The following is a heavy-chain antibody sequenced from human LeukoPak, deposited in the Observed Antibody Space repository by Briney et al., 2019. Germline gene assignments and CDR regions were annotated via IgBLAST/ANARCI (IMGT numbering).Heavy chain of an antibody. J-gene: IGHJ4*02. CDR1: GFILSNYG. CDR2: TSYDGSKK. Sequence: GRSLRLSCAASGFILSNYGMHWVRQAPGKGLEWVAVTSYDGSKKYHADSVKGRFTISRDNSKNTLYLQMNSLRAEDTAVYYCAKDSKYYYDSRGYSYFDYWGQGTLVTVSS. CDR3: AKDSKYYYDSRGYSYFDY. V-gene: IGHV3-30*18. D-gene: IGHD3-22*01.